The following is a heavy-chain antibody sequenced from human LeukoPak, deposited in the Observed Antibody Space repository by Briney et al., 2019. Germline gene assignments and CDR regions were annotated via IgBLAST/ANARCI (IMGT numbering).Heavy chain of an antibody. V-gene: IGHV4-4*07. CDR2: IYTSGST. D-gene: IGHD3-3*01. CDR3: ARDSSPYDFWSGYYYY. CDR1: GGSISSYY. Sequence: SETLSLTCTVSGGSISSYYWSWIRQPAGKGLEWIGRIYTSGSTNYNPSLKSRVTISVDTSKNQFSLKLSSVTAADTAVYYCARDSSPYDFWSGYYYYWGQGTLVTVSS. J-gene: IGHJ4*02.